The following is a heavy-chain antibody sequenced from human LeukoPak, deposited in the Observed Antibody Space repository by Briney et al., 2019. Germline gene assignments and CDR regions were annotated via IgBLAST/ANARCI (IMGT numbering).Heavy chain of an antibody. V-gene: IGHV4-39*07. CDR2: INHSGST. D-gene: IGHD3-10*01. J-gene: IGHJ4*02. Sequence: SETLSLTCTVSGGSISSSSYYWGWIRQPPGKGLEWIGEINHSGSTNYNPSLKSRVTISVDTSKNQFSLKLSSVTAADTAVYYCATATIRYGSGSYYDYWGQGTLVTVPS. CDR1: GGSISSSSYY. CDR3: ATATIRYGSGSYYDY.